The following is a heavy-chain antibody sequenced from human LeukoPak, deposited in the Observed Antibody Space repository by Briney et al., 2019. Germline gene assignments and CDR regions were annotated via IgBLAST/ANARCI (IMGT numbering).Heavy chain of an antibody. Sequence: SETLSLTCTVSGGSISSYYWSWIRQPAGKGLEWIGRIYTSGSTNYNPSLKSRVTISVDTSKNQFSLKLSSVTAADTAVYYCARGERQINWFDPWGQGTLVTVSS. CDR1: GGSISSYY. V-gene: IGHV4-4*07. CDR2: IYTSGST. CDR3: ARGERQINWFDP. J-gene: IGHJ5*02.